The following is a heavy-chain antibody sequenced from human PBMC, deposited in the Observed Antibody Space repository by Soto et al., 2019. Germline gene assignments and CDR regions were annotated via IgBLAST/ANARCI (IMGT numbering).Heavy chain of an antibody. CDR1: GGSISSYY. D-gene: IGHD5-18*01. J-gene: IGHJ4*02. CDR2: IYYSGST. Sequence: QVQLQESGPGLVKPSETLSLTCTVSGGSISSYYWSWIRQPPGKGLEWIGYIYYSGSTNYNPSLESRVTISVDTSKNQFSLKLSSVTAADTAVYYCAALIRGYSYGRDYWGQGTLVTVSS. V-gene: IGHV4-59*01. CDR3: AALIRGYSYGRDY.